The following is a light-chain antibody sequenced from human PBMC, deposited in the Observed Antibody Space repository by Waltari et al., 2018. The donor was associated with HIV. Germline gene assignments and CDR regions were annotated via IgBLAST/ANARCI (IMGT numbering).Light chain of an antibody. CDR2: DVS. V-gene: IGLV2-14*03. CDR3: SSYTSSSTV. J-gene: IGLJ3*02. Sequence: SVSGSPGQSITISCTGTSSDVGGYNYVSWYQQHPGKAPKLMIYDVSNRPSGVSNRFSGSKSGNTASLTISGLQAEDEADYYCSSYTSSSTVFGGGTKLTVL. CDR1: SSDVGGYNY.